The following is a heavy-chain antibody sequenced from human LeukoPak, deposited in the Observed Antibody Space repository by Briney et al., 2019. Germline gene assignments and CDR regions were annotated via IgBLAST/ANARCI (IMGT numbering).Heavy chain of an antibody. D-gene: IGHD1-14*01. J-gene: IGHJ4*02. V-gene: IGHV1-69*04. CDR1: GGTFSSYA. CDR3: ARGRMGYFDY. Sequence: SVKVSCKASGGTFSSYAISWVRQAPGQGLEWMGRIIPILGIANYAQKFQGRVTMTRNTSIRTAYMELSSLRSEDTAAYYCARGRMGYFDYWGQGTLVTVSS. CDR2: IIPILGIA.